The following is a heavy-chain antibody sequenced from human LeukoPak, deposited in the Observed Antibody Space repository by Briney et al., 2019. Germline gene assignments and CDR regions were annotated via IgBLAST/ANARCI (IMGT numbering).Heavy chain of an antibody. CDR2: ISYDGSNK. CDR1: GFSFSSYA. Sequence: GGSLRLSCAASGFSFSSYAMHWVRQAPGKGLEWVAVISYDGSNKYYADSVKGRFTISRDNSKNTLYLQMNSLRAEDTAVYYCARDRGCSSTSCPDSYYYYYGMDVWGKGTTVTVSS. CDR3: ARDRGCSSTSCPDSYYYYYGMDV. V-gene: IGHV3-30*04. J-gene: IGHJ6*04. D-gene: IGHD2-2*01.